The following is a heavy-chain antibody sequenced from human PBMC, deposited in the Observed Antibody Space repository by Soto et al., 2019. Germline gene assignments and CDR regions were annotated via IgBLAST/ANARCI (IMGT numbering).Heavy chain of an antibody. J-gene: IGHJ4*02. D-gene: IGHD3-16*01. CDR2: VHGGGST. Sequence: VQLVESGGGLIQPGGSLRLSCAASGFTVSNNHMTWVRQAAGKGLELVSFVHGGGSTSYADSVKGRFTISRDNSKTTLYLRMDSLRAEDTAIYYCAGRLTTAASLAYWGRGTLVTVSA. CDR3: AGRLTTAASLAY. CDR1: GFTVSNNH. V-gene: IGHV3-53*01.